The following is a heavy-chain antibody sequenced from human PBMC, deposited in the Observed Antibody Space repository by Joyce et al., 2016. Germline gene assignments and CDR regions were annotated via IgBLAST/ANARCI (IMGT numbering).Heavy chain of an antibody. J-gene: IGHJ4*02. V-gene: IGHV3-23*01. CDR2: ISSSGGST. Sequence: EVQLLESGGGLVQPGGSLRTSCAAARFAVSSYAMSWVRQGPGKGLEWVSTISSSGGSTYYADSVKGRFTISRDNSENTLYLQMNSLRAGDTAVYYCAKDQDYGDYSVDYWGQGTLVTVSS. CDR1: RFAVSSYA. CDR3: AKDQDYGDYSVDY. D-gene: IGHD4-17*01.